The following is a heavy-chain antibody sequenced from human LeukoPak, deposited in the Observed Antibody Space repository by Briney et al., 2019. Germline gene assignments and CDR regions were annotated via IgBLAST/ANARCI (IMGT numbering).Heavy chain of an antibody. D-gene: IGHD6-19*01. J-gene: IGHJ4*02. CDR1: GGSISSYY. V-gene: IGHV4-59*01. CDR3: AREAVAGTTGPYLEY. CDR2: IYYSGST. Sequence: SETLSLTCTVSGGSISSYYWSWIRQPPGKGLEWIGYIYYSGSTNYNPSLKSRVTISVDTSKNQFSLKLSSVTAADTAVYYCAREAVAGTTGPYLEYWGQGTLVTVSS.